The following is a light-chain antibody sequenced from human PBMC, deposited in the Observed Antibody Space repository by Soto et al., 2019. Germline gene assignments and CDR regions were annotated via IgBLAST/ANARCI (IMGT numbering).Light chain of an antibody. CDR3: QQYNSYTWT. J-gene: IGKJ1*01. V-gene: IGKV1-5*01. CDR2: DAS. CDR1: QSISSW. Sequence: DIPMTQFPAALSAYLGDRVAITFRASQSISSWLAWYQQKKGKAPKLLIYDASSLESGVPSRFSGSSYGTEFNLTISSLQTDDFATYYCQQYNSYTWTFGQGTKVDIK.